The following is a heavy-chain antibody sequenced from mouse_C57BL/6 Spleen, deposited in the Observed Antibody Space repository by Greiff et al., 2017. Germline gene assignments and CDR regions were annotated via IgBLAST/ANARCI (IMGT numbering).Heavy chain of an antibody. Sequence: QVQLQQPGAELVKPGASVKLSCKASGYTFTSYWMHWVKQRPGQGLEWIGMIHPNSGSTNYNEKFKSKATLTVDKSSSTAYMQLSRLTSEDSAVYYCAHYYGSSYGYFDVWGTGTTVTVSS. D-gene: IGHD1-1*01. CDR3: AHYYGSSYGYFDV. CDR2: IHPNSGST. J-gene: IGHJ1*03. V-gene: IGHV1-64*01. CDR1: GYTFTSYW.